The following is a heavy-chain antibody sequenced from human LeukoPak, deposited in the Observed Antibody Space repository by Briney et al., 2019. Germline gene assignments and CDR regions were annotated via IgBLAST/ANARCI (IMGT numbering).Heavy chain of an antibody. J-gene: IGHJ5*02. CDR2: IKQDGSER. CDR3: ARGYFYGSGSNWFDP. CDR1: GFTFSNYW. Sequence: PGGSLRLSCVASGFTFSNYWMNWVRQAPGKGLEWVANIKQDGSERYYVGSVKGRFTISRDIANNSLYLQMNSLRTEDTAVYYCARGYFYGSGSNWFDPWGQGTLDTVSS. D-gene: IGHD3-10*01. V-gene: IGHV3-7*01.